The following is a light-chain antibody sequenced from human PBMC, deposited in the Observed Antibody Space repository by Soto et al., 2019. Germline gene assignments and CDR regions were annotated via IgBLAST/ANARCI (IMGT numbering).Light chain of an antibody. CDR2: DAS. CDR3: QQYGSAPFT. Sequence: IVLTQSPAILSVSPWERATLSCRASQSISRSLAWYQQKPGQAPRLLISDASTRATGIPARFSGSGSGTDFTLTISRLEPEDFAVYYCQQYGSAPFTFGPGTKVDIK. J-gene: IGKJ3*01. V-gene: IGKV3-20*01. CDR1: QSISRS.